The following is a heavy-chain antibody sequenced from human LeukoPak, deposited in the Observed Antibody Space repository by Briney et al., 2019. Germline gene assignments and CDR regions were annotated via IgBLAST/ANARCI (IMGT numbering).Heavy chain of an antibody. CDR1: GGSISSGGYY. J-gene: IGHJ4*02. Sequence: SQTLSLTCTVSGGSISSGGYYWSWIRQPPGKGLEWIGYIYHNGSTYYNPSLKSRVTISVDTSKNQFSLKLSSVTAADTAVYYCARHKYSSSWTLFDYWGQGTLVTVSS. CDR2: IYHNGST. V-gene: IGHV4-30-2*01. D-gene: IGHD6-13*01. CDR3: ARHKYSSSWTLFDY.